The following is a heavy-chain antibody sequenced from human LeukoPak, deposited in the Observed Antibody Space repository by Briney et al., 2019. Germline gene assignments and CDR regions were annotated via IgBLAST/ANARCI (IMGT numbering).Heavy chain of an antibody. V-gene: IGHV4-59*01. CDR2: VYYDGSA. J-gene: IGHJ4*02. CDR3: ARKGGHFDY. D-gene: IGHD2-15*01. CDR1: GDSINYYY. Sequence: PSETLSLTCTVSGDSINYYYWSWIRQSPGKGLEWIGYVYYDGSAKYNPSLKSRVTISVDMSKNQFSLKVSSVTAADTAIYYCARKGGHFDYWGQGTLVTVSS.